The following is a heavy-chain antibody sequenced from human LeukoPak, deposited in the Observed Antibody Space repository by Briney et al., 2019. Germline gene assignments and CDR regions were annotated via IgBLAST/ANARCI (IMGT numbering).Heavy chain of an antibody. CDR2: TYYRSKWNI. CDR1: GDSVSTNSAA. J-gene: IGHJ3*02. V-gene: IGHV6-1*01. Sequence: SQTLSPTCAISGDSVSTNSAACTWIRQSPSRGLEWLGRTYYRSKWNIDYAISVTSRITINPDTSKNHFSLQLRSVSPEDTALYYCAREQTDAFDIWGQGTMVTVSS. CDR3: AREQTDAFDI.